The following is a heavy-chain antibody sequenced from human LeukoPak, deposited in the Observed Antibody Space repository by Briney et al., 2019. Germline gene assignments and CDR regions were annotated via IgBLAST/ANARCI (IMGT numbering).Heavy chain of an antibody. Sequence: SVKVSCKASGGTFSSYAISWVRQAPGQGLEWMGGIIPIFGTANYAQKFQGRVTITADESTCTAYMELSSLRSEDTAVYYCARYWKNWFDPWGQGTLVTVSS. V-gene: IGHV1-69*01. CDR2: IIPIFGTA. CDR3: ARYWKNWFDP. D-gene: IGHD1-1*01. CDR1: GGTFSSYA. J-gene: IGHJ5*02.